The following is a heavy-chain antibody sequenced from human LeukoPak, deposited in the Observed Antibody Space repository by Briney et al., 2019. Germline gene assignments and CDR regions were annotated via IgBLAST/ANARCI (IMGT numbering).Heavy chain of an antibody. J-gene: IGHJ3*02. CDR1: GFTLSGYG. V-gene: IGHV3-30*02. CDR2: IRYDGSNK. CDR3: PKYLRGYIYGYLAFDI. D-gene: IGHD5-18*01. Sequence: GGSLRPSCAASGFTLSGYGMHWVRQAPGKGLEWVAFIRYDGSNKYYADSVKGRFIISRDNSKNSLYLQMNSLRAEDTAVYYSPKYLRGYIYGYLAFDIWGQGTMVTVSS.